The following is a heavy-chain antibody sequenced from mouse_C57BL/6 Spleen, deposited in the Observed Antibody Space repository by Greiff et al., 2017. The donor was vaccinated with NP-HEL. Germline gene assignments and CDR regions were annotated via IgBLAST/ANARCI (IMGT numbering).Heavy chain of an antibody. CDR1: GYTFTSYW. CDR2: INPSNGGT. D-gene: IGHD2-4*01. V-gene: IGHV1-53*01. CDR3: ARARGYDYDEEGYAMDY. J-gene: IGHJ4*01. Sequence: VQLQQSGTELVKPGASVKLSCKASGYTFTSYWMHWVKQRPGQGLEWIGNINPSNGGTNYNEKFKSKATLTVDKSSSTAYMQLSSLTSEDSAVYYWARARGYDYDEEGYAMDYWGQRTSVTVSS.